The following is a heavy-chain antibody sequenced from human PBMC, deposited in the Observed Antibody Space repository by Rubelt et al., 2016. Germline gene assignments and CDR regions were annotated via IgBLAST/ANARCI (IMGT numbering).Heavy chain of an antibody. CDR2: IRSKANNYAT. CDR1: GLTVRSNY. J-gene: IGHJ4*02. Sequence: PGGSLRLSCGASGLTVRSNYMSWVRQAPGKGLEWVGRIRSKANNYATAYAASVKGRFTISRDDSKNTAYLQMNSLKTEDTAVYYCTELGPYDYWGQGTLVTVSS. V-gene: IGHV3-73*01. D-gene: IGHD3-16*01. CDR3: TELGPYDY.